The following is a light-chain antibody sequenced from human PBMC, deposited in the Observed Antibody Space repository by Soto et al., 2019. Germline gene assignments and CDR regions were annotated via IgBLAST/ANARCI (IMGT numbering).Light chain of an antibody. CDR1: QSISSS. J-gene: IGKJ2*01. CDR2: AAS. V-gene: IGKV1-39*01. Sequence: DIQMTQSPSSLSASVGDRVTITCRASQSISSSLNWFQHKPGKAPKLPIYAASSLQSGVPSRFSGSGSGTDFTLTISSLQPEDFATYYCQQSYSTPYTFGQGTKLEIK. CDR3: QQSYSTPYT.